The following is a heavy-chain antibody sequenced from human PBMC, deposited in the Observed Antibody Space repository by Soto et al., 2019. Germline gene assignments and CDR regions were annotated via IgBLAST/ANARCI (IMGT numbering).Heavy chain of an antibody. V-gene: IGHV4-39*01. CDR3: ARHWGRVVGATTLDY. D-gene: IGHD1-26*01. J-gene: IGHJ4*02. Sequence: SETLSVTCTVSGDSITSSSYYWSRIRQPPGKGLEWIGYIYYSGSTYYNPSLKSRVTISVDTSKNQFSLKLSSVTAADTAVYYCARHWGRVVGATTLDYWGQGTLVTVSS. CDR1: GDSITSSSYY. CDR2: IYYSGST.